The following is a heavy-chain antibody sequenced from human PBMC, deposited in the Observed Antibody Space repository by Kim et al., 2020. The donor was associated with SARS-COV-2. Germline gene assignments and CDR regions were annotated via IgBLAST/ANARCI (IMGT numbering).Heavy chain of an antibody. CDR1: GYTFTGYY. J-gene: IGHJ6*02. V-gene: IGHV1-2*04. D-gene: IGHD2-2*01. Sequence: ASVKVSCKASGYTFTGYYMHWVRQAPGQGLEWMGWINPNSGGTNYAQKFQGWVTMTRDTSISTAYMELSRLRSDDTAVYYCARGGLGYCSSTSCSPSYYYYGMDVCGQGTTVTVSS. CDR3: ARGGLGYCSSTSCSPSYYYYGMDV. CDR2: INPNSGGT.